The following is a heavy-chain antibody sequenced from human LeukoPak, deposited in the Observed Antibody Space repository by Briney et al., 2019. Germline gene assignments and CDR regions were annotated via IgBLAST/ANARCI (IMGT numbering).Heavy chain of an antibody. CDR1: GGSISSYY. CDR3: ARGPPTRPTAFDY. CDR2: IYYSGST. J-gene: IGHJ4*02. Sequence: SETLSLTCTVSGGSISSYYWSWIRQPPGKGLEWIGYIYYSGSTNYNPSLKSRVTISVDTSKNQFSLKLSSVTAADTAVYYCARGPPTRPTAFDYWGQGTLVTVSS. V-gene: IGHV4-59*12.